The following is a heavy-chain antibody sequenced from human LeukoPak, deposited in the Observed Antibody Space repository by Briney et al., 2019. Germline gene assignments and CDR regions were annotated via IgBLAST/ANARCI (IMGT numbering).Heavy chain of an antibody. V-gene: IGHV1-2*02. Sequence: ASVKVSCKASGYTFTGYYMHWVRQAPGQGLEWMGWINPNSGGTNYAQKFQGRVTMTRDTSISTAYMELSRLRSDDTAVYYCARMVTKRYFDWLLAYWGQGTLVTVSS. J-gene: IGHJ4*02. D-gene: IGHD3-9*01. CDR1: GYTFTGYY. CDR2: INPNSGGT. CDR3: ARMVTKRYFDWLLAY.